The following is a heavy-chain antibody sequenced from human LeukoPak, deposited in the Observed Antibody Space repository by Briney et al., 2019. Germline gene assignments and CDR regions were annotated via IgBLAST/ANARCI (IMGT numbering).Heavy chain of an antibody. D-gene: IGHD3-16*01. Sequence: GASVTVSFKASGGSFIEYAISWVRQAPGQGLEWMGRIIPIFGTANYAQKFQGRVTITADIVSSTAHMELTNLTSGDTAVYFCAKQGAVRQDYYMDVWGNGTTVTVSS. CDR1: GGSFIEYA. CDR3: AKQGAVRQDYYMDV. V-gene: IGHV1-69*06. CDR2: IIPIFGTA. J-gene: IGHJ6*03.